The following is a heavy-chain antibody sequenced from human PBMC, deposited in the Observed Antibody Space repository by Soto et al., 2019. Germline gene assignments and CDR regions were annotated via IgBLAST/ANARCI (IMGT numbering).Heavy chain of an antibody. J-gene: IGHJ3*02. CDR2: INPNGGST. D-gene: IGHD6-19*01. Sequence: QVQLVQSGAEVKKPGASVKVSCKASGYTFINYYMHWVRQAPGQGLEWMGIINPNGGSTTYAQKFQGSVTWTRDTSENTDNMELRRLRSEDTAVYYCAREKWLVRRNDPFDIWGQGTMVTVSS. V-gene: IGHV1-46*01. CDR1: GYTFINYY. CDR3: AREKWLVRRNDPFDI.